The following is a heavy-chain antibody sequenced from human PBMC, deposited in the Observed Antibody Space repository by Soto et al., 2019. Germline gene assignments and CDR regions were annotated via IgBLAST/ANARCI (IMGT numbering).Heavy chain of an antibody. V-gene: IGHV4-39*01. Sequence: SETLSLTCTVSGGSINSRSYYWGWIRQSPGKGLEWIGSIYYSGSTYYNPSLKSRVAMSVDTFKNQFSLKLRSVSAADTAGYYCARQRTSVGTQASFDDWGQVRLVTVSS. CDR3: ARQRTSVGTQASFDD. CDR1: GGSINSRSYY. J-gene: IGHJ4*02. D-gene: IGHD2-21*02. CDR2: IYYSGST.